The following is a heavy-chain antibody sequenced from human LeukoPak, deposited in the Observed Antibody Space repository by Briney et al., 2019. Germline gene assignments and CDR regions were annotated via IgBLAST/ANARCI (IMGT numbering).Heavy chain of an antibody. CDR3: ASGGSGSYYNEPVDY. D-gene: IGHD3-10*01. V-gene: IGHV1-69*05. CDR1: GGTFSSYA. CDR2: IIPIFGTA. J-gene: IGHJ4*02. Sequence: SVKVSCKATGGTFSSYAISWVRQAPGQGLEWMGRIIPIFGTANYAQKFQGRVTITTDESTSTAYMELSSLRSEDTAVYYCASGGSGSYYNEPVDYWGQGTLVTVSS.